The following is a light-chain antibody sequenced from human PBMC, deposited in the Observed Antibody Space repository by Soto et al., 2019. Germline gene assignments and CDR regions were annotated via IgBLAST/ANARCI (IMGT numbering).Light chain of an antibody. V-gene: IGKV1-39*01. Sequence: DIQMTQSPSSLSASVEGRVIITCRASQSISSYLNWYQQKPGKAPKLLIYAASSLQSGVPSRFSGSGSGTDFTPTISRLEPEDFAVYYCQQYGSLSWTFGQGTKVDI. J-gene: IGKJ1*01. CDR3: QQYGSLSWT. CDR2: AAS. CDR1: QSISSY.